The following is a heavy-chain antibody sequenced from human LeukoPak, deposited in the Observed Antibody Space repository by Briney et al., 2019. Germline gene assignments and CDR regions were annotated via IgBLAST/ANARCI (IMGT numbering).Heavy chain of an antibody. CDR1: GFTVGSNY. D-gene: IGHD3-22*01. CDR3: AGDSQRSGYHDF. V-gene: IGHV3-53*01. CDR2: TYGGGTT. J-gene: IGHJ4*02. Sequence: GGSLRLSCAASGFTVGSNYMTWVRQAPGKGLEWVSVTYGGGTTYYADSVKGRFTISRDNSKNKLYLQMNSLRAEDTAVYYCAGDSQRSGYHDFWGQGTLVTVSS.